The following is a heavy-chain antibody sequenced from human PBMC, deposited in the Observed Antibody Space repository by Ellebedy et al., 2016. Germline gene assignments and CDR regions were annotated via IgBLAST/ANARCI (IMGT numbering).Heavy chain of an antibody. D-gene: IGHD3-22*01. J-gene: IGHJ6*03. V-gene: IGHV3-21*01. CDR3: ARFVNYYDSSGYSGYYYYYMDV. CDR2: ISSSSSSYI. Sequence: ETLSLTCAASGFTFSSYSMNWVRQAPGKGLEWVSSISSSSSSYIYYADSVKGRFTISRDNAKNSLYLQMNSLRAEDTAVYYCARFVNYYDSSGYSGYYYYYMDVWGKGTTVTVSS. CDR1: GFTFSSYS.